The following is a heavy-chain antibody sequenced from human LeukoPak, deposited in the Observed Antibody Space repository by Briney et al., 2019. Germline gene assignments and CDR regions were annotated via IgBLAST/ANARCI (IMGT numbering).Heavy chain of an antibody. Sequence: PSETLSLTCTVSGGSISGSSYYWGWIRQPPGKGLEWIGSIYYSGSTYYNPSLKSRVTVSVDTSKNQFSLKLSSVTAADTAVYYCARGPVSSATGGNFFDYWGQGTLVTVSS. CDR2: IYYSGST. V-gene: IGHV4-39*07. J-gene: IGHJ4*02. CDR3: ARGPVSSATGGNFFDY. D-gene: IGHD5-24*01. CDR1: GGSISGSSYY.